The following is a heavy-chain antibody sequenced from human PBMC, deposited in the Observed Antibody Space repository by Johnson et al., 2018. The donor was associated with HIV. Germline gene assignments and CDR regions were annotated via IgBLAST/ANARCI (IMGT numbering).Heavy chain of an antibody. CDR1: GFTFSSYG. Sequence: VPLVESGGGVVQPGRSLSLSCAASGFTFSSYGIHWVRQAPGKGLEWVGRIKSKTDGGTTDYAAPVKGRFTISRDDSKNTLYLQMNSLKTEDTAVYYCTTDLASDAFDIWGQGTMVTVSS. CDR2: IKSKTDGGTT. CDR3: TTDLASDAFDI. J-gene: IGHJ3*02. V-gene: IGHV3-15*01.